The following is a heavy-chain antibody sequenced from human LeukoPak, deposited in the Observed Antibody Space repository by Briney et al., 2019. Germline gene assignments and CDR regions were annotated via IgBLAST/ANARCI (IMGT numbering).Heavy chain of an antibody. J-gene: IGHJ4*02. CDR1: GYSFTSYW. CDR3: AKNGDDILTGPAD. D-gene: IGHD3-9*01. CDR2: IYPGDSDT. V-gene: IGHV5-51*01. Sequence: GESLKISCKGSGYSFTSYWIGWVRQMPGKGLEGMGIIYPGDSDTRYSPSFQGQVTISADKSISTAYLQWSSLKASDTAMYYCAKNGDDILTGPADWGQGTLVTVSS.